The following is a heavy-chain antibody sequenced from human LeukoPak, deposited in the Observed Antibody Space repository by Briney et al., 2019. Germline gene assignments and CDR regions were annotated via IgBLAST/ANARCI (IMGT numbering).Heavy chain of an antibody. CDR1: GYTFTSYG. CDR2: ISAYNGNT. D-gene: IGHD3-9*01. J-gene: IGHJ5*02. Sequence: ASVKVSCKASGYTFTSYGISWVRQAPGQGLEWMGWISAYNGNTNYAQKLQGRVTVTTDTSTSTAYMELRSLRSDDTAVYYCARERRRYFDFAAFDPWGQGTLVTVSS. CDR3: ARERRRYFDFAAFDP. V-gene: IGHV1-18*01.